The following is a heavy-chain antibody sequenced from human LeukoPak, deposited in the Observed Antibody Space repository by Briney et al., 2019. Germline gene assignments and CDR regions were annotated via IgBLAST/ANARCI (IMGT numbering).Heavy chain of an antibody. CDR1: GDSISDYY. CDR3: ARDQLGDAVDI. V-gene: IGHV4-59*01. Sequence: SETLSLTCTVSGDSISDYYWSWIRQPPGKGLEWIGYIYYSGGTNYNPSLKSRVTISVDTSKNQFSLRLNSVTAADTAVYYCARDQLGDAVDIWGQGTMVTVSS. J-gene: IGHJ3*02. CDR2: IYYSGGT. D-gene: IGHD3-16*01.